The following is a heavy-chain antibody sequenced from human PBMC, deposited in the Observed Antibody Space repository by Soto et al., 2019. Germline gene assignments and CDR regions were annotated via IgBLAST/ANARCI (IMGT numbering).Heavy chain of an antibody. CDR1: GGSISSSGYY. V-gene: IGHV4-39*01. D-gene: IGHD1-20*01. CDR2: LSYTGSP. CDR3: ARLFWGITGTPGPRVAWFDP. Sequence: QLQLQESGPGLVRPSETLSLTCNVSGGSISSSGYYWGWVRQPPGKGLEWIGSLSYTGSPSYNPSLQNRVTISVDTSKNQLSLILDSVTAADMASYYCARLFWGITGTPGPRVAWFDPWGQGTLVTVSS. J-gene: IGHJ5*02.